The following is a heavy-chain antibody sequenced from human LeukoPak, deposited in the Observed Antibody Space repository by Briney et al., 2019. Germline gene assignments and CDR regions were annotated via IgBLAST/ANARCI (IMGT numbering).Heavy chain of an antibody. V-gene: IGHV4-4*07. CDR2: IYTSGST. CDR3: ARERMTTVAVINYYFSYMDV. Sequence: SETLSLTCTVSGGSISSNFWSWVRQPAGKGLEWIGRIYTSGSTNCNPSLKGRVTMSVDTSKNQFSLNLNSVTAADTAVYFCARERMTTVAVINYYFSYMDVWGKGTTVTVSS. CDR1: GGSISSNF. J-gene: IGHJ6*03. D-gene: IGHD4-23*01.